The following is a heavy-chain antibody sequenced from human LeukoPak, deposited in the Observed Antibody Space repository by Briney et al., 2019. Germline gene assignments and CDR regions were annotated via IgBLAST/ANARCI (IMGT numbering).Heavy chain of an antibody. CDR3: ARDPYDILTGEPPPYFDY. CDR2: ISAYNGNT. CDR1: GYTFTSYG. D-gene: IGHD3-9*01. J-gene: IGHJ4*02. V-gene: IGHV1-18*01. Sequence: ASVKVSCKASGYTFTSYGISWVRQAPGQGLEWMGWISAYNGNTNYAQKLQGRVTMTTDTSTSTAYMELRSLRSDDTAVYYCARDPYDILTGEPPPYFDYWGQGTLVTVSS.